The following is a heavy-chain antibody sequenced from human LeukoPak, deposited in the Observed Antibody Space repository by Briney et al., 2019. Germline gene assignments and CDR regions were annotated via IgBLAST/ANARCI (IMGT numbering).Heavy chain of an antibody. J-gene: IGHJ4*02. CDR3: AASPDYYDSSGYSYYFDY. Sequence: GASVKVSCKASGFTFTSSAVQWVRQARGRRLEWIGWIVLGSGNTNYAKKFQERVTITRNMSTSTAYMELSSLRSEDTAVYYCAASPDYYDSSGYSYYFDYWGQGTLVTVSS. D-gene: IGHD3-22*01. V-gene: IGHV1-58*01. CDR2: IVLGSGNT. CDR1: GFTFTSSA.